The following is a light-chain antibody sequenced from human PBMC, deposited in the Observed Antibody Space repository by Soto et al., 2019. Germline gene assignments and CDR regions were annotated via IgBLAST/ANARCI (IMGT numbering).Light chain of an antibody. CDR2: DAS. Sequence: ILLTQSPGTLSLSPWERATLSCRASESVSSSYLAWYQQKPGQAPRLLIYDASSRATGIPDRFSGSGSGTDFTLTVSRLEPEDFALYYCQQYGSSPLTFGGGTKVDI. J-gene: IGKJ4*01. V-gene: IGKV3-20*01. CDR1: ESVSSSY. CDR3: QQYGSSPLT.